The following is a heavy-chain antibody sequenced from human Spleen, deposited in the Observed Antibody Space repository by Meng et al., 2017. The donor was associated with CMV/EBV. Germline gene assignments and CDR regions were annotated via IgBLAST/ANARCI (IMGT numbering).Heavy chain of an antibody. D-gene: IGHD4-11*01. CDR2: MNPNSGNT. Sequence: ASVKVSCKASGGTFSSYAISWVRQATGQGLEWMGWMNPNSGNTGYAQKFQGRVTMTRNTSISTAYMELSSLRSEDTAVYYCARGHSEGWFDPWGQGTLVTVSS. V-gene: IGHV1-8*02. CDR1: GGTFSSYA. J-gene: IGHJ5*02. CDR3: ARGHSEGWFDP.